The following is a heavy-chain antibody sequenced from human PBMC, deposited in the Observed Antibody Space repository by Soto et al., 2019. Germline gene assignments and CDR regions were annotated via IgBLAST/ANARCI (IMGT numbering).Heavy chain of an antibody. V-gene: IGHV4-39*01. CDR3: ARLNGYCVSTGCHGYYGMDV. CDR1: GGSVSSSGNY. D-gene: IGHD2-2*03. CDR2: IYYSGST. J-gene: IGHJ6*02. Sequence: SETLSLTCTVCGGSVSSSGNYCGWIRQPPGKGLEWIGSIYYSGSTYYHPSLLSRVTISADTSMNEFSLRLSSVTAADTAVYYCARLNGYCVSTGCHGYYGMDVWGQGTTVTVSS.